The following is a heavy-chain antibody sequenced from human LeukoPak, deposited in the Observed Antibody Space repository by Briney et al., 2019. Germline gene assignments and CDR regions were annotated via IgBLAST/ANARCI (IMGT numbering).Heavy chain of an antibody. CDR3: AKEMRENAFDI. CDR1: GFSFDDYA. J-gene: IGHJ3*02. Sequence: GRSLRLSCAASGFSFDDYAMHWVRQVPGKGLEWVSGITWNSGSTGYADSVKGRFTISRDNAKNSLYLHMNSLRAEDTALYYCAKEMRENAFDIWGQGTMVTVSS. CDR2: ITWNSGST. D-gene: IGHD1-26*01. V-gene: IGHV3-9*01.